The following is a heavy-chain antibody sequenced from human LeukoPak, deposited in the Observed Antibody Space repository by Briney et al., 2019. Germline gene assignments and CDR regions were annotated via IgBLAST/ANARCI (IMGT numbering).Heavy chain of an antibody. Sequence: QTGGSLRLSCAASGFTFNIYNMNWVRQAPGRGLEWVSYISSRGTTIYYADSVKGRFTISRDNAKKSLYLQMNSLRAEDTAVYYCARDYYGSGSYYSAYYGMDVWAKGPRSPSP. CDR1: GFTFNIYN. CDR2: ISSRGTTI. V-gene: IGHV3-48*03. D-gene: IGHD3-10*01. J-gene: IGHJ6*02. CDR3: ARDYYGSGSYYSAYYGMDV.